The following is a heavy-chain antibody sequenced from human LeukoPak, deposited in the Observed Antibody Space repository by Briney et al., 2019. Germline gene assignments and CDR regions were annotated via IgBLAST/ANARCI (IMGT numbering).Heavy chain of an antibody. V-gene: IGHV3-73*01. D-gene: IGHD3-10*01. Sequence: GGSLRLSCAASGFTFSGSAMDWVRQAPGEGLEWVGRIRSKANSYATAYPESVKGRFTISRDDSKNTAYLQMNSLKTEDTAVYYCTPHGDYSPEWFDPWGQGTLVTVSS. CDR3: TPHGDYSPEWFDP. CDR2: IRSKANSYAT. CDR1: GFTFSGSA. J-gene: IGHJ5*02.